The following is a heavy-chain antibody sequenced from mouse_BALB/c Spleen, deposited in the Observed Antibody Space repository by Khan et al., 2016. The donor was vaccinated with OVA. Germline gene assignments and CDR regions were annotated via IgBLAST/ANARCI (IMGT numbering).Heavy chain of an antibody. Sequence: VQLQQSGAELARPGASVKMSRKASGYTFTSYTIHWLKERPGQGLEWIGYINPSNGYTNYNQKFKDKATLTTDKSSTTAYLQLSSLTSDDSAVYNCVRDGAYHRNDGWFAYWGQGTLVTVSA. CDR1: GYTFTSYT. CDR2: INPSNGYT. CDR3: VRDGAYHRNDGWFAY. J-gene: IGHJ3*01. D-gene: IGHD2-14*01. V-gene: IGHV1-4*01.